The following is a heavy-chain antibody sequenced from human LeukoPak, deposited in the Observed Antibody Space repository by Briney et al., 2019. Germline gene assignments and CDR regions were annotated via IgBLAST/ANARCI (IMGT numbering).Heavy chain of an antibody. Sequence: ASVKVSCKASGYRFTDYFLHWVRQAPGQGLEWMGHINPKNGGTKYADKFQGRVTMTRDTSINIVYMDLERLRSDDTAVYYCARDYGNSGTSRWNKFFDSWGQGTVVTVSS. CDR1: GYRFTDYF. CDR3: ARDYGNSGTSRWNKFFDS. V-gene: IGHV1-2*06. CDR2: INPKNGGT. J-gene: IGHJ4*02. D-gene: IGHD1-26*01.